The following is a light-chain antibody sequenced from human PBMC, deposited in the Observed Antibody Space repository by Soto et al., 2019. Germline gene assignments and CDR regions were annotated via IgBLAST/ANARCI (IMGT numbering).Light chain of an antibody. CDR2: GVS. J-gene: IGLJ1*01. Sequence: QSVLTQPASVSGSPGQSITISCTGTSSDVGSYNSVSWYQQHPGKAPKLMIYGVSNRPSGVSIRFSGSKSGNTASLTISGLQAEDAGDYYCSSYTPSASYVLGTGTKVTVL. CDR1: SSDVGSYNS. V-gene: IGLV2-14*01. CDR3: SSYTPSASYV.